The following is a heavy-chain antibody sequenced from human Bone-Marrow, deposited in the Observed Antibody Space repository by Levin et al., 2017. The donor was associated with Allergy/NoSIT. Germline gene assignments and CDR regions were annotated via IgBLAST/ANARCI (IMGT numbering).Heavy chain of an antibody. CDR3: ACCVIYTNGWCNWFDP. J-gene: IGHJ5*02. D-gene: IGHD2-2*02. CDR2: ISGSGGST. V-gene: IGHV3-23*01. CDR1: GFTFNTYA. Sequence: GESLKISCAASGFTFNTYAVNWVRQAPGKGLQWVSAISGSGGSTYYADSVKGRFTISRDNSKNMLYQQMNSLRAEDTAVYYCACCVIYTNGWCNWFDPWGQGTLVTVTS.